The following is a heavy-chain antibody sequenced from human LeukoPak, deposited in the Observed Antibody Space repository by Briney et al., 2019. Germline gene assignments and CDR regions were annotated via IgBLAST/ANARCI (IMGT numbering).Heavy chain of an antibody. CDR1: GFTFSSYG. CDR3: ARDRYYYDSSGHSRWFDP. D-gene: IGHD3-22*01. Sequence: PGGSLRLSCAASGFTFSSYGMSWVRQAPGKGLEWVSAISGSGGSTYYADSVKGRFTISRDNAKNSLYLQMNSLRAEDTAVYYCARDRYYYDSSGHSRWFDPWGQGTLVTVSS. V-gene: IGHV3-23*01. CDR2: ISGSGGST. J-gene: IGHJ5*02.